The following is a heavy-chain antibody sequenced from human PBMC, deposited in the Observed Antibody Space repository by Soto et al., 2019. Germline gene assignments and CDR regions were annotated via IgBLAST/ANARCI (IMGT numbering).Heavy chain of an antibody. J-gene: IGHJ4*02. CDR1: GYTFTSYY. D-gene: IGHD3-16*01. CDR3: ARDQSRGGVIDY. CDR2: INPSGGST. Sequence: ASVKVSCKASGYTFTSYYMHWVRQAPGQGLEWMGIINPSGGSTSYAQKFQGRVTMTRDTSTSTVYMELSSLRSEDTAAYYCARDQSRGGVIDYWGQGTLVTVSS. V-gene: IGHV1-46*01.